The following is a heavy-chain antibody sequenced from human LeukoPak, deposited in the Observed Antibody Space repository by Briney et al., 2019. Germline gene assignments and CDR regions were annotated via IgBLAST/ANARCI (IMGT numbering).Heavy chain of an antibody. CDR3: ARDPGGGAIGYYGMDG. V-gene: IGHV3-21*03. D-gene: IGHD1-26*01. CDR1: GFTFSSYW. J-gene: IGHJ6*02. Sequence: GGSLRLSCAASGFTFSSYWMNWVRQAPGKGLEWVSSISSSSAYIYYADSVKGRFTISRDNGKTSLYLQMNNLRAEDTAVFYWARDPGGGAIGYYGMDGWGQGTTVTVSS. CDR2: ISSSSAYI.